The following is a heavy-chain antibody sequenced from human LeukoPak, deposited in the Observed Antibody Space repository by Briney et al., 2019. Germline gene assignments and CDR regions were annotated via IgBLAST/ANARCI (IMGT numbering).Heavy chain of an antibody. D-gene: IGHD6-13*01. J-gene: IGHJ5*02. V-gene: IGHV4-30-4*01. CDR2: IYYSGGT. CDR3: ASSIAAAGSDWFDP. Sequence: SETLSLTCTVSGGSISSGDYYWSWIRQPPGKGLEWIGYIYYSGGTYYNPSLKSRVTISVDTSKNQFSLKLSSVTAADTAVYYCASSIAAAGSDWFDPWGQGTLVTVSS. CDR1: GGSISSGDYY.